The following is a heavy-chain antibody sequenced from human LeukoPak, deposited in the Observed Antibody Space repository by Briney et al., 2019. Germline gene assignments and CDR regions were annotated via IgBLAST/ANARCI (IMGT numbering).Heavy chain of an antibody. CDR3: ARDAYYYDSSGYPGDY. D-gene: IGHD3-22*01. CDR2: INQEGSEK. V-gene: IGHV3-7*01. Sequence: GGSLRLSCAASGFNFKTYWMTWVRQAPGRGLERVAKINQEGSEKYYVDSVRGRFTISRDNAKNSLYLQMNSLRAEDTAVYYCARDAYYYDSSGYPGDYWGQGALVTVSS. J-gene: IGHJ4*02. CDR1: GFNFKTYW.